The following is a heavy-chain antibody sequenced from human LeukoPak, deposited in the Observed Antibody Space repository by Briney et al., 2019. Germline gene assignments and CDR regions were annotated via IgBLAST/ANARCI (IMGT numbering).Heavy chain of an antibody. D-gene: IGHD4-11*01. CDR2: ISSSSSYI. Sequence: GGSLRLSCAASGFTFSSYSMNWVRQAPGQGLEWVSSISSSSSYIYYADSVKGRFTISRDNAKNSLYLQMNSLRAEDTAVYYCASALQRLFDYWGQGTLVTVSS. CDR1: GFTFSSYS. V-gene: IGHV3-21*01. CDR3: ASALQRLFDY. J-gene: IGHJ4*02.